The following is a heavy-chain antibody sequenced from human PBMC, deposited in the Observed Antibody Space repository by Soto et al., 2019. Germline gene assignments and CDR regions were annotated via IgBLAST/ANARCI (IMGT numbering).Heavy chain of an antibody. CDR1: GGSISSGDYS. V-gene: IGHV4-30-4*01. CDR2: IYYSGST. J-gene: IGHJ4*02. Sequence: QVQLQESGPGLVKPSHTLSLTGTVSGGSISSGDYSWSWIRQPPGKGLEWIGYIYYSGSTYYNPSLKSRVNISVDTSKTQVSLTLSSVTAADSAVYYCARGSGYDYFFAYWGQGTLVTVCS. D-gene: IGHD5-12*01. CDR3: ARGSGYDYFFAY.